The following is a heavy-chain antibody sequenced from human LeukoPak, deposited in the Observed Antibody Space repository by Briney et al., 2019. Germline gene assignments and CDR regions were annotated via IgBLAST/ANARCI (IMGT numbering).Heavy chain of an antibody. CDR3: AKEPFRGGGYNLDY. Sequence: GGSLRLSCAASGFTVSSNCMSWVRQAPGKGLEWVSFIYSGGNTYYADSVKGRFTISRDNSKNMLYLQMNSLRTEDTAVYYCAKEPFRGGGYNLDYWGQGTLVTVSS. D-gene: IGHD5-24*01. V-gene: IGHV3-53*01. J-gene: IGHJ4*02. CDR1: GFTVSSNC. CDR2: IYSGGNT.